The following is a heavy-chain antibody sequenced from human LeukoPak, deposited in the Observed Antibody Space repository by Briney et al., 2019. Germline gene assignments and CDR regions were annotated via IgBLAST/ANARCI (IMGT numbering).Heavy chain of an antibody. CDR1: GGFFRGYY. CDR2: INHSGRT. J-gene: IGHJ6*02. D-gene: IGHD5-12*01. CDR3: AREDIVATMGVYYYYGMDV. Sequence: SESVSLTRAVYGGFFRGYYWRGMRQPRGRGLEGIGEINHSGRTNYHPSLKSRVTISVDTSKNQFSLEVTSVTAADTAVYYCAREDIVATMGVYYYYGMDVWGQGTTVTVSS. V-gene: IGHV4-34*01.